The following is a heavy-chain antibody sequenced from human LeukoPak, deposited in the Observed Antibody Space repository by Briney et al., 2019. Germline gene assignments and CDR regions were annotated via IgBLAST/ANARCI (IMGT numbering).Heavy chain of an antibody. CDR3: ARVQKQWLVPHYFDY. CDR2: IKQDGSEK. D-gene: IGHD6-19*01. J-gene: IGHJ4*02. V-gene: IGHV3-7*03. Sequence: GGSLRLSCVASGFTFGTFWMTWVRQPPGKGLEWVANIKQDGSEKYYVDSVKGRFTISRDDAKNSLYLQMNSLRAEDTAVYYCARVQKQWLVPHYFDYWGQGTLVTVSS. CDR1: GFTFGTFW.